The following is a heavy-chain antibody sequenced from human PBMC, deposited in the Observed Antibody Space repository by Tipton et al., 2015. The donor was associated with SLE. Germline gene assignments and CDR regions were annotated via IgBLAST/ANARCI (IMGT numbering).Heavy chain of an antibody. Sequence: SLRLSCAASGFTFSSHWMHWVRQAPGKGLVWVSRIRYDGSSITYADSVTGRFTISRDNAKNTLYLQMNSLRAEDTAVYYCAKDGAGYSSGWYGGYYYGMDVWGQGTTVTVSS. CDR3: AKDGAGYSSGWYGGYYYGMDV. CDR1: GFTFSSHW. V-gene: IGHV3-74*01. D-gene: IGHD6-19*01. CDR2: IRYDGSSI. J-gene: IGHJ6*02.